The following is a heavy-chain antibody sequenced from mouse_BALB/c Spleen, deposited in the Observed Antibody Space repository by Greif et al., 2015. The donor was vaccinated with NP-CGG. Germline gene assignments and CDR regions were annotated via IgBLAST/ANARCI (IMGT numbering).Heavy chain of an antibody. D-gene: IGHD1-1*01. CDR1: GYTFTNYW. J-gene: IGHJ3*01. Sequence: QVQLQQSGAELVRPGTSVKISCKASGYTFTNYWLGWVKQRPGHGLEWIGDIYPGGGYTNYNEKFKGKATLTADTSSSTAYMQLSSLTSEDSAVYFCARDYGSSSWFAYWGQGTLVTVSA. CDR2: IYPGGGYT. CDR3: ARDYGSSSWFAY. V-gene: IGHV1-63*02.